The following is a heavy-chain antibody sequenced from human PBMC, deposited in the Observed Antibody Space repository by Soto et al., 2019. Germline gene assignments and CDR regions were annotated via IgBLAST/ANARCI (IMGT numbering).Heavy chain of an antibody. CDR1: GFTFSSFG. Sequence: QVQLVESGGGVVQPGRSLRLSCAASGFTFSSFGMHWVRQAPGKGLEWVAVIWHDGRNKYYADLVKGRFTISRDNSKNMFYFLMNSLRAEDTAVYYCASRSPALDYWGQGTLVTESS. CDR3: ASRSPALDY. V-gene: IGHV3-33*01. CDR2: IWHDGRNK. J-gene: IGHJ4*02. D-gene: IGHD2-2*01.